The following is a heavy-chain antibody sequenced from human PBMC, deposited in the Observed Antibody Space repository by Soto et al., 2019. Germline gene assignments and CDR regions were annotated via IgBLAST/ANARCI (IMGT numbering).Heavy chain of an antibody. J-gene: IGHJ3*01. V-gene: IGHV1-18*01. CDR1: GFTFIIYG. CDR3: ARRVALAPVYDAYDV. CDR2: VSAKNLNT. Sequence: ASVKVSCKASGFTFIIYGVTWVRQAPGQGLEWMGWVSAKNLNTHYAQKNQGRVTMTTDTSTSTAYMELSSLRPDDTAVYYCARRVALAPVYDAYDVWG. D-gene: IGHD2-8*01.